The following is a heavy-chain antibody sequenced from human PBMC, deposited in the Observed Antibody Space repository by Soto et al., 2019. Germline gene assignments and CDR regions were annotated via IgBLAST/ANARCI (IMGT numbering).Heavy chain of an antibody. CDR2: IYYSGST. CDR3: ARGRGGYNLYYYGMDV. CDR1: GGSIISYY. V-gene: IGHV4-59*01. Sequence: SETLSLTCTVSGGSIISYYWSWIRQPPGKGLEWIGYIYYSGSTNYNPSLKSRVTISVDTSKNQFSLKLSSVTAADTAVYYCARGRGGYNLYYYGMDVWGQGTTVTVSS. J-gene: IGHJ6*02. D-gene: IGHD5-12*01.